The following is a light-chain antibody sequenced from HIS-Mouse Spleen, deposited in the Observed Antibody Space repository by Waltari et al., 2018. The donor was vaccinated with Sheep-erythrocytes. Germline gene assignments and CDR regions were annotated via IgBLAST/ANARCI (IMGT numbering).Light chain of an antibody. V-gene: IGLV2-8*01. CDR2: EVS. CDR3: SSYAGSNNFVV. J-gene: IGLJ2*01. Sequence: QSALTQPPSASGSPGQSVTISRTGTITDGGGYDFVPWYQQHPGKAPNLMIYEVSKRPSGVPDRFSGSKSGNTASLTVSGLQAEDEADYYCSSYAGSNNFVVFGGGTKLTVL. CDR1: ITDGGGYDF.